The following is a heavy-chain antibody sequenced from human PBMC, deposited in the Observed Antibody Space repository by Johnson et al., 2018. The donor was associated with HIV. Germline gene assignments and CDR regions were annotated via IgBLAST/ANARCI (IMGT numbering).Heavy chain of an antibody. V-gene: IGHV3-15*01. J-gene: IGHJ3*01. Sequence: MLLVESGGGLVKPGGSLRLSCAVSGFTFTNAWMSWVRQAPGKGLEWVGHIKSKTDSGTRDYAAPVKGRFSISRDDSENTLYLQMNSLKTEDTAIYYCCTVSRVLPPRGDNGGQGTMVTVSS. D-gene: IGHD4/OR15-4a*01. CDR1: GFTFTNAW. CDR2: IKSKTDSGTR. CDR3: CTVSRVLPPRGDN.